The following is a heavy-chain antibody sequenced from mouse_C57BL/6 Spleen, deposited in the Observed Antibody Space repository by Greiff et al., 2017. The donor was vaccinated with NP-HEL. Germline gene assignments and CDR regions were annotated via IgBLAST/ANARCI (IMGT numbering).Heavy chain of an antibody. CDR2: IDPSDSYT. CDR1: GYTFTSYW. CDR3: ARREDYYGSSPFDY. V-gene: IGHV1-69*01. D-gene: IGHD1-1*01. J-gene: IGHJ2*01. Sequence: QVQLQQPGAELVMPGASVKLSCKASGYTFTSYWMHWVKQRPGQGLEWIGEIDPSDSYTNYNKKFKGKSTLTVDKSSSTAYMQLSSLTSEDSAVYYCARREDYYGSSPFDYWGQGTTLTVSS.